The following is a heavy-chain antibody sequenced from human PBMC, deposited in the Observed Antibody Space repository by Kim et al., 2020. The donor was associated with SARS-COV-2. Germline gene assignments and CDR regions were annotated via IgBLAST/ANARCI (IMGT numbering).Heavy chain of an antibody. J-gene: IGHJ5*02. CDR1: TFTFSDHS. V-gene: IGHV3-11*04. Sequence: GGSLILSCAASTFTFSDHSMSWIRQAPGKGLEWISYISYNGNTRSYADSVKGRFSISRDNTKNSVCLQMNSLRVEDTAVYYCARPNGLEAIHWFDLWGQGTLVIVSS. CDR3: ARPNGLEAIHWFDL. D-gene: IGHD2-8*01. CDR2: ISYNGNTR.